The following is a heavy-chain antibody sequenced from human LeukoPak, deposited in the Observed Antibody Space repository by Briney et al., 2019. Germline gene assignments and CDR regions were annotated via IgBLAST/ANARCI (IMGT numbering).Heavy chain of an antibody. CDR3: ARVAAGIGFFQH. V-gene: IGHV4-38-2*02. CDR2: IHHSGST. CDR1: GYSLSSGYY. Sequence: SETLSLTCIVSGYSLSSGYYWGWIRPPPGKGLEWIGNIHHSGSTYYNPSLKSRVTISVDTSKNQLSLKLSSVTAADTAVYYCARVAAGIGFFQHWGQGTLVTVSS. D-gene: IGHD6-13*01. J-gene: IGHJ1*01.